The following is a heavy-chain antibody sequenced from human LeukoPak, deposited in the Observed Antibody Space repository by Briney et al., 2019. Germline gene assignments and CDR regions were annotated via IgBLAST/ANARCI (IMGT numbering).Heavy chain of an antibody. D-gene: IGHD5-12*01. V-gene: IGHV3-23*01. CDR2: ISGSSGTT. CDR1: GFTFISYA. J-gene: IGHJ4*02. Sequence: GGSLRLSCAASGFTFISYAMSWVRQAPGKGLEWVSTISGSSGTTYYADSVKGRFTISRDDSKNTLYLQMNSLRADDTAVYYCAKELVVSNSGSAFDCWGQGTLVTVSS. CDR3: AKELVVSNSGSAFDC.